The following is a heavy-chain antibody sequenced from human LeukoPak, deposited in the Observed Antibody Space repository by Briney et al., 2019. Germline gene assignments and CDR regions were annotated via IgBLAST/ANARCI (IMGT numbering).Heavy chain of an antibody. V-gene: IGHV3-74*01. CDR3: ARDGKDGYYYDPPGY. J-gene: IGHJ4*02. CDR1: GFTFYSYW. CDR2: INGDGSTS. D-gene: IGHD3-22*01. Sequence: GSLRLSCAASGFTFYSYWMRWVRQAPGKGLVWVSCINGDGSTSNYADSVKGRFTISRDNAKNSLYLQMNSLRAEDTAVYYCARDGKDGYYYDPPGYWGQGTLVTVSS.